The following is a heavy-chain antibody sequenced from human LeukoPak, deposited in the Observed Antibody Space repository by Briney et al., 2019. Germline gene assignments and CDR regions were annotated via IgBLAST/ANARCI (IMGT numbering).Heavy chain of an antibody. CDR3: APELEMATIPPFDY. D-gene: IGHD5-24*01. J-gene: IGHJ4*02. V-gene: IGHV3-21*01. Sequence: GGSLRLSCAASGFTFSSYSMNWVRQAPGKGLEWVSSISSSSSYIYYADSVKGRFTISRDNAKNSLYLQMNSLRAEDTAVYYCAPELEMATIPPFDYWGQGTLVTVSS. CDR1: GFTFSSYS. CDR2: ISSSSSYI.